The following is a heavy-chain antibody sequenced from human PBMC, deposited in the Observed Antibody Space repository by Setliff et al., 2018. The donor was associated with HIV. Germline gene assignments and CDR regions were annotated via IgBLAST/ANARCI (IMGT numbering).Heavy chain of an antibody. CDR1: GFTFSSYA. CDR2: ISYDGSNK. J-gene: IGHJ3*02. CDR3: ARDSGSEKGDSGDYGSGAFDI. D-gene: IGHD4-17*01. V-gene: IGHV3-30-3*01. Sequence: PGGSLRLSCAASGFTFSSYAMHWVRQAPGKGLEWVAVISYDGSNKYYADSVKGRFTISRDNSKNTLYLQMNSLRAEDTAVYYCARDSGSEKGDSGDYGSGAFDIWGQGTMVTVSS.